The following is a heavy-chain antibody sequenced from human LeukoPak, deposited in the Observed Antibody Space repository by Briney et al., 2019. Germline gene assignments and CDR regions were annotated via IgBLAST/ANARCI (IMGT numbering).Heavy chain of an antibody. CDR3: ARAVVVASAIRWFDP. J-gene: IGHJ5*02. CDR1: GYTFTSFG. D-gene: IGHD2-2*02. Sequence: ASVKVSCKASGYTFTSFGILWVRQAPGQGLEWMGWISTYNGATNYAQNLQARVTMTTDTSTSTAYMELRSLISDDTAVYYCARAVVVASAIRWFDPWGQGTLVTVSS. V-gene: IGHV1-18*01. CDR2: ISTYNGAT.